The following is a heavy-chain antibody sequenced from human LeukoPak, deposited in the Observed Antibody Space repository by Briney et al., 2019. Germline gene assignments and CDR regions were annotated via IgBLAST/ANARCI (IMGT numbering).Heavy chain of an antibody. Sequence: GASVKVSCKASGGTFSSYAISWVRQAPGQGLEWMGGIIPIFGTAYYAQKFQGRATITTDESTSTAYMELRSLRSDDTAVYYCARDSGLGELPYYFDYWGQGTLVTVSS. CDR2: IIPIFGTA. J-gene: IGHJ4*02. CDR3: ARDSGLGELPYYFDY. CDR1: GGTFSSYA. V-gene: IGHV1-69*05. D-gene: IGHD3-10*01.